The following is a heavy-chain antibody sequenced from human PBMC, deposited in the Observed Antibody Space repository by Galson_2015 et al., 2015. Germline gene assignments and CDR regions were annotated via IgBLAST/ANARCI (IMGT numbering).Heavy chain of an antibody. CDR3: ARGDVGWELPRSDYYGMDV. J-gene: IGHJ6*02. D-gene: IGHD1-26*01. V-gene: IGHV1-69*13. CDR2: IIPIFGTA. Sequence: SVKVSCKASGGTFSSYAISWVRQAPGQGLEWMGGIIPIFGTANYAQKFQGRVTITADESTSTAYMELSSLRSEDTAVYYCARGDVGWELPRSDYYGMDVWGQGTTVTVSS. CDR1: GGTFSSYA.